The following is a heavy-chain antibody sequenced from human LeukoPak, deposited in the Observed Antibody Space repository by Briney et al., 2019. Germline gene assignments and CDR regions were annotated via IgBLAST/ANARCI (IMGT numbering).Heavy chain of an antibody. Sequence: GGSLRLSCAASGFTFSNAWMSWVRQAPGKGLEWVGRIKSETDGGTTDYAAPVKGRFTISRDDSKNTLYLQMNSLKTEDTAVYYCTTDGSYFHDAFDIWGQGTMVTVSS. V-gene: IGHV3-15*01. CDR1: GFTFSNAW. CDR3: TTDGSYFHDAFDI. D-gene: IGHD1-26*01. J-gene: IGHJ3*02. CDR2: IKSETDGGTT.